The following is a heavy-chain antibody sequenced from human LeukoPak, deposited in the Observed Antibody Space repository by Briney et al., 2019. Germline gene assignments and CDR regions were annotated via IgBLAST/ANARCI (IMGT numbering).Heavy chain of an antibody. CDR1: GGSFSGYY. V-gene: IGHV4-34*01. CDR2: INHSGRT. CDR3: ARDRLRWPKIDY. Sequence: SETLSLTCAVYGGSFSGYYWSWIRQPPGKGLEWIGEINHSGRTNCNPSLKSRVTISVDTSKNQFSLKLSSVTAADTAVYYCARDRLRWPKIDYWGQGTLVTVSS. J-gene: IGHJ4*02. D-gene: IGHD4-23*01.